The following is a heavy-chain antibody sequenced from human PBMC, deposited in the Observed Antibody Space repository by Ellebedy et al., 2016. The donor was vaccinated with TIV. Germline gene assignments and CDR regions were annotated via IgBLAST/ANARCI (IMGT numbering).Heavy chain of an antibody. D-gene: IGHD6-19*01. Sequence: GESLKISCEASGFTFSSYAMSWVRQAPGKGLEWVSTLGTSDTSTFNADSVKGRFTISRDNSKNTLYLQMNSLRPEDTAVYYCARQGSGWYELDFWGQGTLVTVSS. CDR1: GFTFSSYA. CDR2: LGTSDTST. CDR3: ARQGSGWYELDF. V-gene: IGHV3-23*01. J-gene: IGHJ4*02.